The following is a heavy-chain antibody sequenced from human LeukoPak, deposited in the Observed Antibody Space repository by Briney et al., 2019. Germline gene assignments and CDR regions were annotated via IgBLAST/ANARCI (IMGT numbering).Heavy chain of an antibody. CDR1: GYSFTSYW. D-gene: IGHD5-12*01. J-gene: IGHJ4*02. V-gene: IGHV5-51*01. CDR2: IYPGDSDT. Sequence: PGESLKISCKGSGYSFTSYWIGWVRQLPGKGLEWMGIIYPGDSDTRYSPSFQGQVTISADKSISAAYLQWSSLKASDTAMYYCVRNLATRSENDYWGQGTLVTVSS. CDR3: VRNLATRSENDY.